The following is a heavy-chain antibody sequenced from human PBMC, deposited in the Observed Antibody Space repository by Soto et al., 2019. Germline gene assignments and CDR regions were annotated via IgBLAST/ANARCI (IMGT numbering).Heavy chain of an antibody. V-gene: IGHV1-18*01. CDR2: ISAYTGDT. J-gene: IGHJ3*02. CDR3: ARDGRQLVPDSEKFDI. D-gene: IGHD2-21*01. CDR1: GYTFRNYG. Sequence: QVQLLQSGPEVQKPGASVKLSCKASGYTFRNYGINWVGQAPGQGLEWMGWISAYTGDTNYAQNFYGGITLAADTPPSIAYWELRTLTSDDTARYYYARDGRQLVPDSEKFDILRQGTAVTVSS.